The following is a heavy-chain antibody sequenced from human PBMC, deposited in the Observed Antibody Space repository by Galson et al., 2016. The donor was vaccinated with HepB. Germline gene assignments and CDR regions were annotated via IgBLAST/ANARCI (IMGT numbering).Heavy chain of an antibody. CDR2: ISGSSAYT. D-gene: IGHD4-23*01. V-gene: IGHV3-11*05. J-gene: IGHJ3*02. CDR3: AREGGGKSYAGNAFDI. Sequence: SLRLSCAASGFTFSDYYMSWVRQAPGKGLEWVSDISGSSAYTNYADSVKGRVTISRDNAKKSLYLQLNSLRAEDTAVYYCAREGGGKSYAGNAFDIWGQGTMLTVSS. CDR1: GFTFSDYY.